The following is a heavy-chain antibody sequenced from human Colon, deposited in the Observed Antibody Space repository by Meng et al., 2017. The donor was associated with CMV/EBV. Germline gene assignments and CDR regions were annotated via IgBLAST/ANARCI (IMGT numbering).Heavy chain of an antibody. Sequence: GESLKISCAASGFTFSSYAMSWVRQAPGKGLEWVSAISGSGGSTYYADSVKGRFTISRDNSKNTLYLQMNSLRVEDTAVYYCARIEGYYAMDVWGQGTTVTVSS. CDR2: ISGSGGST. V-gene: IGHV3-23*01. CDR1: GFTFSSYA. CDR3: ARIEGYYAMDV. J-gene: IGHJ6*02.